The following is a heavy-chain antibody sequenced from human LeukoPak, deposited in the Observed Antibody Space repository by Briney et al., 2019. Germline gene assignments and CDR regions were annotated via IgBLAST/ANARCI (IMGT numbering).Heavy chain of an antibody. Sequence: GSLTLSCAVSGFTVSSNYMSWVRQAPGKGLEWVSVIYRGGSTYYADSVKGRFTISRDNSKNTLYLQMKSLRAEDTPVYYCARDGQDYGSNAVDYWGQGTLVTVSS. CDR1: GFTVSSNY. CDR2: IYRGGST. D-gene: IGHD4-23*01. CDR3: ARDGQDYGSNAVDY. V-gene: IGHV3-53*01. J-gene: IGHJ4*02.